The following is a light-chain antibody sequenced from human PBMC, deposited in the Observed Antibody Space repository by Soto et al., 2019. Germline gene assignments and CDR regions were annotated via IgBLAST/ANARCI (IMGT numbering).Light chain of an antibody. CDR1: ETISTH. CDR2: DAS. J-gene: IGKJ4*01. V-gene: IGKV3-11*01. CDR3: QQRGYWPLT. Sequence: EIVLTQSPATLSLSPGERATLSCRASETISTHVAWYQQKPGQAPSLLIYDASNRATGVPARFSGSGSGTDFALTISSLEPEDFAVYICQQRGYWPLTFGGGTKVDIK.